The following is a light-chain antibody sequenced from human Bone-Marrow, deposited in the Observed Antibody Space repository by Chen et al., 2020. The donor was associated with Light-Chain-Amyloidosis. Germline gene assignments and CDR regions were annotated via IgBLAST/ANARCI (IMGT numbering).Light chain of an antibody. CDR1: DLPTKY. J-gene: IGLJ2*01. Sequence: SYELTQPPSVSVSPGQTASITCSGDDLPTKYAHWYQQKPGQAPVLVIHRDTERPSGISERFSGSSSEATATLTISGVQAEDEADYHCQSADSSGTYEVIFGGGTKLTVL. CDR2: RDT. V-gene: IGLV3-25*03. CDR3: QSADSSGTYEVI.